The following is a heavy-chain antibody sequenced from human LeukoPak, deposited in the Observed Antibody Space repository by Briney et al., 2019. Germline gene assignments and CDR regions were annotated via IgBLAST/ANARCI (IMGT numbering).Heavy chain of an antibody. CDR1: GFTFNNYA. Sequence: PGGSLRLSCAASGFTFNNYAMSWVRQAPGKGLEWVSVITGSGGSTYYADSVKGRFTISRDNSKNTLYLQMNSLRAEDTAVYYCAKWRIAVAGAEDYWGQGTLVTVSS. D-gene: IGHD6-19*01. V-gene: IGHV3-23*01. CDR3: AKWRIAVAGAEDY. J-gene: IGHJ4*02. CDR2: ITGSGGST.